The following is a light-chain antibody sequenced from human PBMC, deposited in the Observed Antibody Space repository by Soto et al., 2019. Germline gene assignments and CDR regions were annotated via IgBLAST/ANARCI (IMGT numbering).Light chain of an antibody. CDR3: SSYPSSSTQV. J-gene: IGLJ1*01. CDR1: SSDVGGYNY. Sequence: QSALTQPASVSGSPGQAITISCTGTSSDVGGYNYVSWYQQHTGKDPKLRIYDVSNRPSGVSNRFSGSKSGNTDSLTISGLQAEYEADYYCSSYPSSSTQVFGTGSKLTV. V-gene: IGLV2-14*01. CDR2: DVS.